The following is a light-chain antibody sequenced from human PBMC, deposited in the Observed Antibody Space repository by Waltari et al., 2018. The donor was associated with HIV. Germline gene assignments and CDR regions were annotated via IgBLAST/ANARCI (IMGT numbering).Light chain of an antibody. V-gene: IGLV1-44*01. Sequence: QSILTQPPSTSGTPGQRVTISCSGSFSNVGSHTVNWFQHLPGTSPKLLHYTTNQRPSGVPARFSGSKSGTSASLAISGLQSEDEAVYYCASWDANLNGIVFGGGTKLAVL. CDR1: FSNVGSHT. CDR3: ASWDANLNGIV. CDR2: TTN. J-gene: IGLJ3*02.